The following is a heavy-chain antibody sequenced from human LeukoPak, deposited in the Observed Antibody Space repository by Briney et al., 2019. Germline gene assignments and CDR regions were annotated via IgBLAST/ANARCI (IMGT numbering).Heavy chain of an antibody. CDR1: GDSINNYY. V-gene: IGHV4-59*12. CDR2: IYYSGST. J-gene: IGHJ4*02. CDR3: ARDSSTVTTRHFDY. Sequence: PSETLSLTCTVSGDSINNYYWSWIRQPPGKGLEWIGYIYYSGSTNYNPSLKSRVTISVDTSKNQFSLNLSSVTAADTAVYYCARDSSTVTTRHFDYWGQGTLVTVSS. D-gene: IGHD4-17*01.